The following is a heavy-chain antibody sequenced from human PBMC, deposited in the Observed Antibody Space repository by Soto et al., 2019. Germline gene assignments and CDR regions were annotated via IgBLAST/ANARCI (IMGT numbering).Heavy chain of an antibody. V-gene: IGHV3-30*18. J-gene: IGHJ4*02. Sequence: PGGSLRLSCAASGFTFSSYGMHWVRQAPGKGLEWVAVISYDGSNKYYADSVKGRFTISRDNSKNTLYLQMNSLRAEDTAVYYCVKGGEMATEWGQGTMVTVSS. CDR3: VKGGEMATE. CDR2: ISYDGSNK. D-gene: IGHD5-12*01. CDR1: GFTFSSYG.